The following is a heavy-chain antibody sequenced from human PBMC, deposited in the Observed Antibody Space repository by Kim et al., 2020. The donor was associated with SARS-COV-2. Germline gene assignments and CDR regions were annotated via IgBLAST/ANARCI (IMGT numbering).Heavy chain of an antibody. J-gene: IGHJ3*02. Sequence: GGSLRLSCAASGFSLSSFAMSWVRQAPGKGLEWVSTSAKVGGSTYYPDSVKGRFSISRDNSKNMLYLQLSSLRADDTAVYYCAKDQGTSGWIPDPFDIWGQGTMVTVSS. V-gene: IGHV3-23*01. CDR2: SAKVGGST. CDR3: AKDQGTSGWIPDPFDI. D-gene: IGHD6-19*01. CDR1: GFSLSSFA.